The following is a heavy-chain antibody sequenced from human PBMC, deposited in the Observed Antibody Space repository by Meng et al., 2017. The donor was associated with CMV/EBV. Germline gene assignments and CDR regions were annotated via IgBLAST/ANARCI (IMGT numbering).Heavy chain of an antibody. CDR3: ARIRRGGDWIFDY. Sequence: SGPTLVNPTPPLTLTCSFPGFSLRTNGLRVSWIPQPPGKALEWLSRLDCDGDKFYSKTLKTRLTMSKGTSKNQVVLTMTHMDPEDTATYYCARIRRGGDWIFDYWGQGILVTVSS. D-gene: IGHD2-21*01. CDR2: LDCDGDK. V-gene: IGHV2-70D*14. J-gene: IGHJ4*02. CDR1: GFSLRTNGLR.